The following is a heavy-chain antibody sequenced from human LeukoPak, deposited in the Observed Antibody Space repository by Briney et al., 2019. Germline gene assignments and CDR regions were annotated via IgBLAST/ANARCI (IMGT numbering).Heavy chain of an antibody. V-gene: IGHV3-48*03. CDR2: INDGGTDS. D-gene: IGHD3-16*01. CDR1: GLTFSLYE. CDR3: ARKTDRVGAVGRDRFIDL. Sequence: GGSLRLSCAASGLTFSLYEKIWFRQAPGGGGVEGSYINDGGTDSSDASTMKGRFTTSRADAQNWLNLQLNSLRVQDAGIYDCARKTDRVGAVGRDRFIDLWGRGTLVTVSS. J-gene: IGHJ2*01.